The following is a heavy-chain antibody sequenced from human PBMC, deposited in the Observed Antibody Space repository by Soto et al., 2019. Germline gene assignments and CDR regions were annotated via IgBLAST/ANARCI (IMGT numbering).Heavy chain of an antibody. CDR1: GGTFSSYA. CDR3: ARSSSDYYDSSGYYIFQH. V-gene: IGHV1-69*05. J-gene: IGHJ1*01. CDR2: IIPIFGST. D-gene: IGHD3-22*01. Sequence: SVKVSCKASGGTFSSYAISWVRQAPGQGLEWMGGIIPIFGSTSYAQKFQGRVTMTRDTSTSTVYMELSSLRSEDTAVYYCARSSSDYYDSSGYYIFQHWGQGTLVTVSS.